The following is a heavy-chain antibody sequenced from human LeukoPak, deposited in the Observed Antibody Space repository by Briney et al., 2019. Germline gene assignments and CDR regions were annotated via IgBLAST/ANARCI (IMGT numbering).Heavy chain of an antibody. V-gene: IGHV3-13*01. CDR1: GFTFSSYG. CDR2: IGTAGDT. CDR3: ARGASGFDP. Sequence: PGGSLRLSCAATGFTFSSYGMHWVRQATGKGLEWVSAIGTAGDTYYAGSVKGRFTISRQNAKNSLYLQMNSLRAEDTAVYYCARGASGFDPWGQGTLVTVSS. J-gene: IGHJ5*02.